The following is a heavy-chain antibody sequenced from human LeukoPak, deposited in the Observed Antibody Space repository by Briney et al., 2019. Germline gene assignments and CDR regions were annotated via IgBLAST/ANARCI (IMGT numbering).Heavy chain of an antibody. J-gene: IGHJ4*02. V-gene: IGHV4-4*07. CDR1: GGSISIYY. Sequence: SETLSLTCTVSGGSISIYYWIWIRQPAGKGLEWIGRIYTSGSSNYNPSPKSRVTMSVDTSKNQFSLKLSSVTAADTAVYYCARWTTVTRAFYCCVQGTLITVSS. CDR3: ARWTTVTRAFYC. CDR2: IYTSGSS. D-gene: IGHD4-17*01.